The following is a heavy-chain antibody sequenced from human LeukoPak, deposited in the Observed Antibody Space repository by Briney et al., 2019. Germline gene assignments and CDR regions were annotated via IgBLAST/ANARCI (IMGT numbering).Heavy chain of an antibody. V-gene: IGHV4-38-2*01. D-gene: IGHD6-19*01. J-gene: IGHJ4*02. CDR1: GYSISSGFH. CDR3: ARGGQWLGES. Sequence: SETLSLTCDVSGYSISSGFHWGWIRHPPGKGLEWIGSIYHTGSTYYDPSLTSRVTILVDTSKNQFSLKLTSVTAADTAVYYCARGGQWLGESWGQGTLVIVSS. CDR2: IYHTGST.